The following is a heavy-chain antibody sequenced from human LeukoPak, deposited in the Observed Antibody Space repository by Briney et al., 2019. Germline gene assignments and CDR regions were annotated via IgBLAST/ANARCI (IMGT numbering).Heavy chain of an antibody. J-gene: IGHJ4*02. Sequence: PSETLSLTCTVSGGSINSDCWGWIRQPAGEGLEWIGCIDTTRSTNHNPSLKSRVTMSVDTSKNQFSLKLSSVTAADTAVYYCARGDSSGSFDYWGQGTLVTVSS. CDR1: GGSINSDC. CDR3: ARGDSSGSFDY. CDR2: IDTTRST. D-gene: IGHD3-22*01. V-gene: IGHV4-4*07.